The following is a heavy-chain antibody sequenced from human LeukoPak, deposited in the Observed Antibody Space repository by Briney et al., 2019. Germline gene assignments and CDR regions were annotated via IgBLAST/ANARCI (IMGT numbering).Heavy chain of an antibody. CDR3: ASSRYSSSSNFDY. CDR1: GFTFSDYN. Sequence: GGSLRLSCAASGFTFSDYNMNWVRQAPGKGLEWVSSISSSSSYIYYADSVKGRFTISRDNAKNSLYLQMNSLRVEDTAVYYCASSRYSSSSNFDYWGQGTLVTVSS. D-gene: IGHD6-6*01. V-gene: IGHV3-21*01. CDR2: ISSSSSYI. J-gene: IGHJ4*02.